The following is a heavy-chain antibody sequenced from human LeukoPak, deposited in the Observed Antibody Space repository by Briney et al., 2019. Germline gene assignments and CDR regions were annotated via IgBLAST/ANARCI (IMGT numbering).Heavy chain of an antibody. J-gene: IGHJ3*02. CDR1: GFTFTSSA. CDR2: IVVGSGNT. V-gene: IGHV1-58*02. CDR3: AADPPDNIVATINDAFDI. Sequence: SVKVSCKASGFTFTSSAMQWVRQARGQRLEWIGWIVVGSGNTNYAQKFQERVTITRDMSTSTAYMELSCLRSEDTAVYYCAADPPDNIVATINDAFDIWGQGTMVTVSS. D-gene: IGHD5-12*01.